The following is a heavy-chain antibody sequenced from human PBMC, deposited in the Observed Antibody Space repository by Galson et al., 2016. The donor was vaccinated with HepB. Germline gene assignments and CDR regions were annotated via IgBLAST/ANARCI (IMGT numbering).Heavy chain of an antibody. J-gene: IGHJ5*01. CDR1: GGSVTTGGSY. D-gene: IGHD6-13*01. Sequence: TLSLTCSVSGGSVTTGGSYWSWILQHPGNGLEWLGYIHYNGGTSYSASVKRRISITLDTSKNQFTLTLDSMTAADTAVYFCAREQQLTNRFDPWGRGTLVTVST. CDR2: IHYNGGT. CDR3: AREQQLTNRFDP. V-gene: IGHV4-31*03.